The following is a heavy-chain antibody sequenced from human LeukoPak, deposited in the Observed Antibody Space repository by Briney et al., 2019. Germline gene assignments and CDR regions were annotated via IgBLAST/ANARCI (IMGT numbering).Heavy chain of an antibody. J-gene: IGHJ4*02. D-gene: IGHD5-24*01. CDR3: AKDDRLLQFES. CDR1: GFTFSSYG. Sequence: GSLRLSCAASGFTFSSYGMHWVRQAPGKGLEWVAVISYDGSNKYYADSVKGRFTISRDNSKNMLYLQMKSLRVEDRAIYYCAKDDRLLQFESWGQGTPVTVSS. CDR2: ISYDGSNK. V-gene: IGHV3-30*18.